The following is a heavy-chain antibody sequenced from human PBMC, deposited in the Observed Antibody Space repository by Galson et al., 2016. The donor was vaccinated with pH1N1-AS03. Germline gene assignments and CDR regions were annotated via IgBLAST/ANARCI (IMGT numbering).Heavy chain of an antibody. CDR3: SRYGGYPDY. CDR2: IRSESYGGTT. Sequence: SLRLSCAASGFTFGDYAMSWFRQAPGKGLEWVGFIRSESYGGTTEYAASVKGRFSISGDDSDSIVYLQMNGLKIEDTAVYYCSRYGGYPDYWGQGTLVTVSS. J-gene: IGHJ4*02. V-gene: IGHV3-49*03. D-gene: IGHD5-18*01. CDR1: GFTFGDYA.